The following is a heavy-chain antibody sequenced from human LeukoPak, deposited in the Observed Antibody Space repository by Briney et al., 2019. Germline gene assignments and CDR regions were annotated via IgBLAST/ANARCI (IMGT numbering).Heavy chain of an antibody. V-gene: IGHV4-39*07. D-gene: IGHD2-15*01. CDR3: ARCDGSCYDY. CDR1: GFTVSSNS. J-gene: IGHJ4*02. CDR2: IYYSGST. Sequence: GSLRLSCTVSGFTVSSNSMSWIRQPPGKGLEWIGSIYYSGSTYYNPSLKSRVTISVDTSKNQFSLKLSSVTAADTAVYYCARCDGSCYDYWGQGTLVTVSS.